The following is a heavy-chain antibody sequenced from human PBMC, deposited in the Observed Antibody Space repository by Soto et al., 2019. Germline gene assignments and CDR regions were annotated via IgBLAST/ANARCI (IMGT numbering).Heavy chain of an antibody. V-gene: IGHV1-8*01. CDR3: ARFPGYCSSTSCYIFRYYYYGMDV. CDR2: MNPNSGNT. D-gene: IGHD2-2*02. J-gene: IGHJ6*02. Sequence: QVQLVQSGAEVKKPGASVKVSCKASGYTFTSYDINWVRQATGQGLEWMGWMNPNSGNTGYAQKFQGRVTMTRNTSISTAYMELSSLRSEDTAVYYCARFPGYCSSTSCYIFRYYYYGMDVWGQGTTVTVSS. CDR1: GYTFTSYD.